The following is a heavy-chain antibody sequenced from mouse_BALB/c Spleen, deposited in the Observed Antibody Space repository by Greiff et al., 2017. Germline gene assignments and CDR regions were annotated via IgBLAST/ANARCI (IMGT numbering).Heavy chain of an antibody. V-gene: IGHV5-17*02. Sequence: DVKLVESGGGLVQPGGSRKLSCAASGFTFSSFGMHWVRQAPEKGLEWVAYISSGSSTIYYADTVKGRFTISRDNPKNTLFLQMTSLRSEDTAMYYCARSTWFAYWGQGTLVTVSA. CDR2: ISSGSSTI. CDR3: ARSTWFAY. CDR1: GFTFSSFG. J-gene: IGHJ3*01.